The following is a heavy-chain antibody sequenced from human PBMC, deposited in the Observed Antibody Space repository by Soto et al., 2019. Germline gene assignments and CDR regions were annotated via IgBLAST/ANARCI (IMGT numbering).Heavy chain of an antibody. V-gene: IGHV3-33*01. J-gene: IGHJ6*03. Sequence: PGGSLRLSCAASGFTFSSYGMHWVRQAPGKGLEWVAVIWYDGSNKYYADSVKGRFTISRDNSKNTLYLQMNSLRAEDTAVYYCARDPEPTRPYYYYYYYMDVWGKGTTVTVSS. CDR3: ARDPEPTRPYYYYYYYMDV. CDR2: IWYDGSNK. D-gene: IGHD1-1*01. CDR1: GFTFSSYG.